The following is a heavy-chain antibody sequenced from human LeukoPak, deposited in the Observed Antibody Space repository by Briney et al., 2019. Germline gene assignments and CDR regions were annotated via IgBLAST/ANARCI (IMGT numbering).Heavy chain of an antibody. CDR1: GGSFSVYY. CDR2: INRSGST. Sequence: SETLSLTFALHGGSFSVYYWSWIRQPPGKGLEGIGEINRSGSTNYNPSLKSRVTISVDTSKNQFSLKLSSVTAADTAVYYCARGQPMVQGVRPYIWFDPWGQGTLVTVSS. D-gene: IGHD3-10*01. CDR3: ARGQPMVQGVRPYIWFDP. J-gene: IGHJ5*02. V-gene: IGHV4-34*01.